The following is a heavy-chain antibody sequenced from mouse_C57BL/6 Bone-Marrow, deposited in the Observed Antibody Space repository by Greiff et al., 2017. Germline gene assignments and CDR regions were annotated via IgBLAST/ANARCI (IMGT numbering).Heavy chain of an antibody. V-gene: IGHV1-64*01. CDR1: GYTFTSYW. D-gene: IGHD2-3*01. CDR3: ARWGDGYLYYCAMDY. J-gene: IGHJ4*01. Sequence: QVQLQQPGAELVKPGASVKLSCKASGYTFTSYWMHWVKQRPGQGLEWIGMIHPNSGSTNYNEKFKSKATLTVDKSSSTSYMQLSSLTSEDSAVYYCARWGDGYLYYCAMDYWGEGTSVTVSS. CDR2: IHPNSGST.